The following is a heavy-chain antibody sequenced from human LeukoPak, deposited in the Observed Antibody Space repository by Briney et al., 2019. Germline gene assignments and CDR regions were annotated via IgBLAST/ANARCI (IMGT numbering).Heavy chain of an antibody. CDR3: ARDRVVAVAGLDY. Sequence: HPGGSLRLSCAASGFTFSSYAMHWVRQAPGKGLEWVAVISYDGSNKYYADSVKGRFTISRDNSTNTLYLQMNSLIAEDTAVYYCARDRVVAVAGLDYWGQGTLVTVSS. CDR1: GFTFSSYA. D-gene: IGHD6-19*01. J-gene: IGHJ4*02. CDR2: ISYDGSNK. V-gene: IGHV3-30*01.